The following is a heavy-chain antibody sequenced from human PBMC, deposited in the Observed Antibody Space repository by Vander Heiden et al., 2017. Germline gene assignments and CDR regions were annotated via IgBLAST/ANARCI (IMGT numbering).Heavy chain of an antibody. V-gene: IGHV1-69*01. J-gene: IGHJ5*02. CDR2: IIPIFGKA. CDR3: AIDRDQINRWFDP. D-gene: IGHD2-2*01. Sequence: QVQLVQSGAEAKKPGSSVKVSCKASGGTFSSYAISWVRQGPGQGLEWMGGIIPIFGKANYAQKVQGRVTITADESTSTAYMEMRRMRYEDTAVYYSAIDRDQINRWFDPWRQGTMVTVSS. CDR1: GGTFSSYA.